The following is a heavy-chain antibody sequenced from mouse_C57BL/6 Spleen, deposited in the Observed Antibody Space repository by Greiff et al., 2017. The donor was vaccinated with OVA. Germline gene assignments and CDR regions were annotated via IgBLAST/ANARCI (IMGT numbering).Heavy chain of an antibody. J-gene: IGHJ1*03. CDR1: GYTFTSYW. V-gene: IGHV1-52*01. CDR2: IDPSDSET. CDR3: ARGGTIVTRGYWYFDV. D-gene: IGHD2-5*01. Sequence: QVQLQQPGAELVRPGSSVKLSCKASGYTFTSYWMHWVKQRPIQGLEWIGNIDPSDSETHYNQKFKDKATLTVDKSSSTAYMQLSSLTSEDSAVYYCARGGTIVTRGYWYFDVWGTRTTVTVSS.